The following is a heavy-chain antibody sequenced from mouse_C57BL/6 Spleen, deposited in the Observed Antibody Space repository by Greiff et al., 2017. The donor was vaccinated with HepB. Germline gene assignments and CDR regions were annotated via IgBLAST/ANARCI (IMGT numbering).Heavy chain of an antibody. J-gene: IGHJ4*01. D-gene: IGHD4-1*01. CDR1: GYAFSSYW. Sequence: VQLVESGAELVKPGASVKISCKASGYAFSSYWMNWVKQRPGKGLEWIGQIYPGDGDTNYNGKFKGKATLTADKSASTAYMQLSSLTSEDSAVYFCARETGTKAMDYWGQGTSVTVSS. CDR3: ARETGTKAMDY. CDR2: IYPGDGDT. V-gene: IGHV1-80*01.